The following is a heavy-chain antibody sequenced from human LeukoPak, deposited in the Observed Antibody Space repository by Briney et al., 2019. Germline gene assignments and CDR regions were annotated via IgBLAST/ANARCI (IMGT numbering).Heavy chain of an antibody. CDR1: GGSISSYY. CDR3: ARVDSSRDWFDP. J-gene: IGHJ5*02. D-gene: IGHD6-13*01. Sequence: SETLSLTCTVSGGSISSYYWGWIRQPPGKGLEWIGYIYYSGSINYNPSLKSRVTISVDTSKNQFSLKLSSVTAADTAVYYCARVDSSRDWFDPWGQGTLVTVSS. CDR2: IYYSGSI. V-gene: IGHV4-59*01.